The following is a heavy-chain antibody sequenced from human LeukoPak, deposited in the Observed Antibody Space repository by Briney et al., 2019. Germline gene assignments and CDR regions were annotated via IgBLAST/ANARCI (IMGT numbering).Heavy chain of an antibody. CDR3: ARGPGRQDY. V-gene: IGHV4-34*01. CDR1: GFSFSTHA. CDR2: INHSGST. J-gene: IGHJ4*02. Sequence: GSLRLSCAASGFSFSTHAMSWIRQPPGKGLEWIGEINHSGSTNYNPSLKSRVTISVDTSKNQFSLKLSSVTAADTAVYYCARGPGRQDYWGQGTLVTVSS. D-gene: IGHD1-26*01.